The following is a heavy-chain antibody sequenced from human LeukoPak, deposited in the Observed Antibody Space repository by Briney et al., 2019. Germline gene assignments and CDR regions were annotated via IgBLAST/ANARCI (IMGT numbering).Heavy chain of an antibody. J-gene: IGHJ5*02. CDR3: ARGCSGGSCYTFDP. CDR2: IYYSGST. V-gene: IGHV4-59*01. Sequence: SETLSLTCTVSGGSISSYYWSWIRQPPGKGLGWIGYIYYSGSTNYNPSLKSRVTISVDTSKNQFSLKLSSVTAADTAVYYCARGCSGGSCYTFDPWGQGTLVTVSS. D-gene: IGHD2-15*01. CDR1: GGSISSYY.